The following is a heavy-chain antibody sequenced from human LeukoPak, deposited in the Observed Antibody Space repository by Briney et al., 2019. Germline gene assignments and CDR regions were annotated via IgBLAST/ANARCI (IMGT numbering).Heavy chain of an antibody. J-gene: IGHJ4*02. CDR3: ARAGIVVVEAATPFDH. CDR2: IFSSGSS. CDR1: GGFIRSSYY. D-gene: IGHD2-15*01. Sequence: SETLSLTCTVSGGFIRSSYYWGWLRQPPGKGLEWIGSIFSSGSSYYNPSLKGRVTTSVDTSKNQFSLKLSSLTAADTAVYYCARAGIVVVEAATPFDHWGRGILVAVSS. V-gene: IGHV4-39*07.